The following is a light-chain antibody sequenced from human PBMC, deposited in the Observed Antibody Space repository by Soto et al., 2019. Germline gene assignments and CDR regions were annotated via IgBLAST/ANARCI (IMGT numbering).Light chain of an antibody. Sequence: VMTQSPATLSVSARYRSTLSCRASQNVGGSVAWYQQKPGQAPRLLIYRASTRATGIPARFSGSGSGTEFTLTISSLQSEDFAVYYCQQSRTFAQGTKVDIK. V-gene: IGKV3-15*01. CDR3: QQSRT. CDR2: RAS. J-gene: IGKJ2*01. CDR1: QNVGGS.